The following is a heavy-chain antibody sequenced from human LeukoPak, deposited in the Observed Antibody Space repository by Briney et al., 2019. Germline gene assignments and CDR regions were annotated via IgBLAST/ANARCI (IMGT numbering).Heavy chain of an antibody. CDR3: AKSYQLHIRWGVSNYFDY. D-gene: IGHD2-2*01. CDR2: ISGSGGST. J-gene: IGHJ4*02. CDR1: GFTFSSHG. Sequence: GGSLRLSCAASGFTFSSHGMNWVRQAPGRGLEWVSAISGSGGSTYYADSAKGRFTISRDNSKNTLYLQMNSLRAEDTAVYYCAKSYQLHIRWGVSNYFDYWGQGTLVTVSS. V-gene: IGHV3-23*01.